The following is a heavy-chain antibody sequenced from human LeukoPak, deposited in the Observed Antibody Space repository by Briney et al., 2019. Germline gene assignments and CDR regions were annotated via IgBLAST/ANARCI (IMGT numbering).Heavy chain of an antibody. Sequence: HPGGSLRLSCADSGFTFRNYWLTWVRQAPGQGLEWVANIKQDGSEKHYVDSVKGRFTISRDNAKNSLYLQMNSLRAEDTAVYYCARDRQIAYWGQGTLVTVSS. V-gene: IGHV3-7*01. CDR2: IKQDGSEK. J-gene: IGHJ4*02. CDR1: GFTFRNYW. CDR3: ARDRQIAY.